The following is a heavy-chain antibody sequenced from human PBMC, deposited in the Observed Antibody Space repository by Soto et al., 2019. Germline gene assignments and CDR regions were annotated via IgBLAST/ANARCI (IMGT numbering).Heavy chain of an antibody. CDR1: GFTFSSYE. J-gene: IGHJ6*02. CDR3: ARDYDSSGYYYYYYGMDV. D-gene: IGHD3-22*01. CDR2: ISSSGSTI. V-gene: IGHV3-48*03. Sequence: GGSLRLSCAASGFTFSSYEMNWVRQAPGKGLEWVSYISSSGSTIYYADSVKGRFTISRDNAKNSLYLPMNSLRAEDTAVYYCARDYDSSGYYYYYYGMDVWGQGTTVTVSS.